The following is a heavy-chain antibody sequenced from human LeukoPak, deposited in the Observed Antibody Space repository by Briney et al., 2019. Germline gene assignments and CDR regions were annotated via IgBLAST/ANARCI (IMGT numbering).Heavy chain of an antibody. CDR3: AKDMGYNWNDGPPDAFDI. CDR2: ISWNSGSI. V-gene: IGHV3-9*03. Sequence: TGGSLRLSCAASGFTFDDYAMHWVRHAPGKGLEWASGISWNSGSIGYADSVKGRFTISRDNAKNSLYLQMNSLRAEDMALYYCAKDMGYNWNDGPPDAFDIWGQGTMVTVSS. CDR1: GFTFDDYA. D-gene: IGHD1-1*01. J-gene: IGHJ3*02.